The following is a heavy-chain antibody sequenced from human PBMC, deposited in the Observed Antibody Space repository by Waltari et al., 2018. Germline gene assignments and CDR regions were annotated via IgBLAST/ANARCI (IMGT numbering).Heavy chain of an antibody. CDR2: IYYSGST. J-gene: IGHJ5*02. CDR1: GRSISSGGYY. D-gene: IGHD5-12*01. Sequence: QLRLQESGPGLVKPSETLSLTCTVSGRSISSGGYYWGWIRQSPGKGLEWIGSIYYSGSTHYNPTLESRVTISGDTSKNQFSLKVSSVTAADTAVYYCARHWKRSGYRFDPWGQGTLVTVSS. CDR3: ARHWKRSGYRFDP. V-gene: IGHV4-39*01.